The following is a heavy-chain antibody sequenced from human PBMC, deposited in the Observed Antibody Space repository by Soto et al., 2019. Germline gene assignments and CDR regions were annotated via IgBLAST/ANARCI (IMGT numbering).Heavy chain of an antibody. D-gene: IGHD5-12*01. J-gene: IGHJ4*02. CDR2: IKGDGTNT. V-gene: IGHV3-74*01. CDR3: ARGLSGYYGFDY. Sequence: PGGSLRLSCAASGFTFSSYWMHWVRQFPGKGLVWVSRIKGDGTNTGYADSVKGRFTISRDNVKNTLYLQMNSLRAEDTAVYYCARGLSGYYGFDYWGQGTLVTVSS. CDR1: GFTFSSYW.